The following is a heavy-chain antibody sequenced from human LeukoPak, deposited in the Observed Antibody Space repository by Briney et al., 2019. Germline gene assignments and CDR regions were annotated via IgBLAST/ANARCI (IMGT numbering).Heavy chain of an antibody. Sequence: SQTLSLTCAISGDIVSSNSAAWNWIRQSPSRGLEWLGRTYYRSKWYNDYAVSVKSRITINPDTSKNQFSLQLNSVTPEDTAVYYCARSYYYGSGSQNWFDPWGQGTLVTVSS. CDR2: TYYRSKWYN. CDR3: ARSYYYGSGSQNWFDP. V-gene: IGHV6-1*01. D-gene: IGHD3-10*01. J-gene: IGHJ5*02. CDR1: GDIVSSNSAA.